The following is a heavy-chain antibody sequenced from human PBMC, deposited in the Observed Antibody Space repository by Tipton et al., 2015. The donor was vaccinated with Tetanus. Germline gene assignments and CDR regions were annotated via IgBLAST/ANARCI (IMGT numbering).Heavy chain of an antibody. V-gene: IGHV3-30*04. D-gene: IGHD4-17*01. CDR2: ISYDGSNN. CDR1: GFNFSDSA. J-gene: IGHJ4*02. Sequence: RSLRLSCAASGFNFSDSAMNWVRQAPGKGLEWVAVISYDGSNNYYADSVKGRFTISRDNSKNTLYLQMNSLRAEDTAVYYCARDPYGDSPNYFDYWGQGTLVTVSS. CDR3: ARDPYGDSPNYFDY.